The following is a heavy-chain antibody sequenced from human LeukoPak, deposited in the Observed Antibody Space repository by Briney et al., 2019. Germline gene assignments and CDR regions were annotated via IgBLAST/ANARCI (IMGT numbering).Heavy chain of an antibody. D-gene: IGHD2-8*02. J-gene: IGHJ4*02. CDR1: GGSISSSSHY. V-gene: IGHV4-39*07. CDR2: IYYSGST. CDR3: AREDTGGLDY. Sequence: SETLSLTCSVSGGSISSSSHYWDWIRQPPGEGLEWIGGIYYSGSTYYNPSLKSRVTISVDTSKNQFSLKLISVTAADTAMYYCAREDTGGLDYWGQGILVTVSP.